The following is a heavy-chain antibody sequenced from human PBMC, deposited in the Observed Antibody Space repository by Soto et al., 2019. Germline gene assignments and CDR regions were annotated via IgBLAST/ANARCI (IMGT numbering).Heavy chain of an antibody. Sequence: QVQLVQSGAEVEKPGASVKVYCKASGYTFTGYAMQWVRQAPGHRLEWMGWINAGDGKTKYSQKFQGRVTFTRDTSASTAYMELSSLTSEDTAVYYCARGIWGSHRYYFDNWGQGTLVTVSS. D-gene: IGHD3-16*02. CDR2: INAGDGKT. V-gene: IGHV1-3*01. J-gene: IGHJ4*02. CDR3: ARGIWGSHRYYFDN. CDR1: GYTFTGYA.